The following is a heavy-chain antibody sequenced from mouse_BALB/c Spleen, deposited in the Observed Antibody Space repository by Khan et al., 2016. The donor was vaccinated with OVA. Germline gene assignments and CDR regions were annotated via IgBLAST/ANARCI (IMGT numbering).Heavy chain of an antibody. J-gene: IGHJ2*01. Sequence: VQLKQSGAELVKPGASVKLSCTASGFNIKDTYLHWVKQRPEQGLEWIGRIDPAKGNSKYDPKFQVKATLTADTSSNTAYLQLSSLTCEDTAVYYCARNDGYGVVYWGQGTTLTVSS. V-gene: IGHV14-3*02. CDR2: IDPAKGNS. D-gene: IGHD2-3*01. CDR3: ARNDGYGVVY. CDR1: GFNIKDTY.